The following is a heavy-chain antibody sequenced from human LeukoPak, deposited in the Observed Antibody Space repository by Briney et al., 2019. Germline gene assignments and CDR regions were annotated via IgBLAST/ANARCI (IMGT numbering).Heavy chain of an antibody. CDR1: GYTFTGYY. Sequence: VASVKVSCKASGYTFTGYYMHWVRQAPGQGLEWMGWINPNSGGTNYAQKFQGRVTMTRDTSISTAYMELSRLRSDDTAVYYCARTDGGTMVRGAEFDYWGQGTLVTVSS. V-gene: IGHV1-2*02. CDR2: INPNSGGT. J-gene: IGHJ4*02. D-gene: IGHD3-10*01. CDR3: ARTDGGTMVRGAEFDY.